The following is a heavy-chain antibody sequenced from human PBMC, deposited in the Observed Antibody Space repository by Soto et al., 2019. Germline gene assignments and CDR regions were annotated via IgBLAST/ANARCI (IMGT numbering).Heavy chain of an antibody. Sequence: QVQLQESGPGLVKPSQTLSLTCTVSGGSISSGGYYWSWIRQHPGKGLEWIGYIYYSGSTYYNPSLKSRVTISVDTSKNQFSLKLSSVTAADTAVYYCARLPKRGFGMVMPKDYYYGMDVWGQGTTVTVSS. J-gene: IGHJ6*02. V-gene: IGHV4-31*03. CDR2: IYYSGST. CDR3: ARLPKRGFGMVMPKDYYYGMDV. CDR1: GGSISSGGYY. D-gene: IGHD3-3*01.